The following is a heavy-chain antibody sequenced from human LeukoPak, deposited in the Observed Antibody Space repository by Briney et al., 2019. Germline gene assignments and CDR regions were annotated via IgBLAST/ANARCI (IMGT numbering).Heavy chain of an antibody. CDR1: GFTFSSNW. J-gene: IGHJ4*02. CDR2: IKQDGSEK. Sequence: GALRLSCAASGFTFSSNWMNWVRQAPGKGLGWVANIKQDGSEKYYVDSVKGRFTISRDNAKNSLYLQMNSLRVDDTAVYYCARGEYYDSSGYDYWGQGTLVTVSS. CDR3: ARGEYYDSSGYDY. V-gene: IGHV3-7*01. D-gene: IGHD3-22*01.